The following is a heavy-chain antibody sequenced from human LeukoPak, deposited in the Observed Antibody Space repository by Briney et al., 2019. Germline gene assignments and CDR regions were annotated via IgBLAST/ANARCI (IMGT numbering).Heavy chain of an antibody. J-gene: IGHJ4*02. Sequence: SETLSLTCTVSAGSISSYYWSWIRQPPGKGLEWIGYIYYSGSINYNPSLKSRVTISLDTSKNQFSLKLSSVTAADTAVYYCAGHHPRNTVDFWGQGTLVTVSS. CDR1: AGSISSYY. CDR3: AGHHPRNTVDF. V-gene: IGHV4-59*08. CDR2: IYYSGSI. D-gene: IGHD2/OR15-2a*01.